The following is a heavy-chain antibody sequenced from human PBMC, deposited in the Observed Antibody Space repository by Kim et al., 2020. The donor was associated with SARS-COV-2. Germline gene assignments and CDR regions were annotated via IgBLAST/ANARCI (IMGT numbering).Heavy chain of an antibody. V-gene: IGHV1-18*01. CDR3: ARLGTDY. CDR2: NVDT. J-gene: IGHJ4*02. Sequence: NVDTYYAQKLQGRVILTTDTSTSTAYMEVRSLRSDDTVVYYCARLGTDYWGQGTLVTVSS. D-gene: IGHD7-27*01.